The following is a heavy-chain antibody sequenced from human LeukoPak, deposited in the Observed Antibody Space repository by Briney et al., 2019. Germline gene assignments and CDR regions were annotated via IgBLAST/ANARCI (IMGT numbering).Heavy chain of an antibody. V-gene: IGHV4-30-2*01. D-gene: IGHD3-3*01. CDR2: IYHSGST. CDR1: GGSISSGGYS. Sequence: SETLSLTCAGSGGSISSGGYSWSWIRQPPGEGLEWIGYIYHSGSTYYNPSLKSRVTISVDRSKNQFSLKLSSVTAADTAVHYCARGSRDFWSGYYIDYWGQGTLVTVSS. CDR3: ARGSRDFWSGYYIDY. J-gene: IGHJ4*02.